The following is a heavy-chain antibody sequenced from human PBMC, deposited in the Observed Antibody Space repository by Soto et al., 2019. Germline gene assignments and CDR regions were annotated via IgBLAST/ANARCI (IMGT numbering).Heavy chain of an antibody. V-gene: IGHV3-64*01. J-gene: IGHJ3*02. CDR2: ISSNGGST. CDR1: GFTFSSYA. CDR3: ATHLRAAAFDI. D-gene: IGHD3-16*01. Sequence: GGSLRLSCAASGFTFSSYAMHWVRQAPGKGLEYVSAISSNGGSTYYANSVKGRFTISRDNSKNTLYLQMGSLRAEDMAVYYCATHLRAAAFDIWGQGTMVTVSS.